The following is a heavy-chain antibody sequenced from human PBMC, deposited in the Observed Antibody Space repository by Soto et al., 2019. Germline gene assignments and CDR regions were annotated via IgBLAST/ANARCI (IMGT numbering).Heavy chain of an antibody. V-gene: IGHV4-34*01. CDR3: ARVPLRKVYYYYMDV. J-gene: IGHJ6*03. D-gene: IGHD5-12*01. Sequence: SETLSLTCAVYGGSFSGYYWSWIRQPPGKGLEWIGEINHSGSTNYNPSLKSRVTISVDTSKNQFSLKLSSVTAADTAVYYCARVPLRKVYYYYMDVWGKGTTVTVSS. CDR2: INHSGST. CDR1: GGSFSGYY.